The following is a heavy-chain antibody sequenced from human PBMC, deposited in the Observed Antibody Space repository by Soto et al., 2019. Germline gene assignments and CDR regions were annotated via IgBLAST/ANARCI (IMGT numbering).Heavy chain of an antibody. CDR2: IYPGDSDT. Sequence: PGESLKISCKRSGYSFTSYWIGWVRQMPGKGLERMGIIYPGDSDTRYSPSFQGQVTISADKSLRTAYLQWSSLTASDTAMYYCAISGIAAAGTNYFVNWGQGTLVTICS. CDR3: AISGIAAAGTNYFVN. CDR1: GYSFTSYW. V-gene: IGHV5-51*01. D-gene: IGHD6-13*01. J-gene: IGHJ4*02.